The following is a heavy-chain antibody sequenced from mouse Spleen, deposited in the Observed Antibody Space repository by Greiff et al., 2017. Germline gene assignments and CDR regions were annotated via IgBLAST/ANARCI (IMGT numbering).Heavy chain of an antibody. J-gene: IGHJ3*01. CDR3: TDLAWFAY. CDR1: GFTFSNYW. CDR2: IRLKSDNYAT. Sequence: EVNVVESGGGLVQPGGSMKLSCVASGFTFSNYWMNWVRQSPEKGLEWVAQIRLKSDNYATHYAESVKGRFTISRDDSKSSVYLQMNNLRAEDTGIYYCTDLAWFAYWGQGTLVTVSA. V-gene: IGHV6-3*01.